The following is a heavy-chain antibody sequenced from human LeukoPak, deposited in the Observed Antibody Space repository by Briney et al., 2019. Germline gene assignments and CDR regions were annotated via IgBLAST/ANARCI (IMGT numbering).Heavy chain of an antibody. CDR2: IYPGDFDT. D-gene: IGHD3-3*01. CDR1: GYTFSSYW. Sequence: GESLKISCKGSGYTFSSYWIGWVRPMPGKGLEWMGIIYPGDFDTRYSPSLQGQVTISVDTSIGTAYLQWSSLKASDTAIYYCARQNDFRLDYWGQGTLVTVSS. J-gene: IGHJ4*02. V-gene: IGHV5-51*01. CDR3: ARQNDFRLDY.